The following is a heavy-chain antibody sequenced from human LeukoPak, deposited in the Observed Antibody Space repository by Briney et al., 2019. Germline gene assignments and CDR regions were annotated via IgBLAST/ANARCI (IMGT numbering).Heavy chain of an antibody. J-gene: IGHJ3*02. D-gene: IGHD7-27*01. Sequence: SETLSLTCSVSGGSISGYYLSWIRQPPGKGLEWIGYIYYSGSTNYNPSLKSRVTISVDTSRNQFSLKLSSVTAADTAVYYRARSRSWGDAFDIWGQGTMVTVSS. CDR2: IYYSGST. CDR3: ARSRSWGDAFDI. CDR1: GGSISGYY. V-gene: IGHV4-59*01.